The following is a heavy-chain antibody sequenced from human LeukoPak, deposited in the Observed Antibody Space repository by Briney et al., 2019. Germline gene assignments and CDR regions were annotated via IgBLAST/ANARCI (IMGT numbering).Heavy chain of an antibody. CDR3: ASLQKPGWFDP. CDR2: IYYSGST. Sequence: SETLSLTCSVSGGSISSTSCYWGWIRQPPGKGLERIGGIYYSGSTYYNPSLKSRVTISVDTSKNQFSLKLSSVTAADTALYYCASLQKPGWFDPWGQGTLVTVSS. D-gene: IGHD4-11*01. J-gene: IGHJ5*02. V-gene: IGHV4-39*07. CDR1: GGSISSTSCY.